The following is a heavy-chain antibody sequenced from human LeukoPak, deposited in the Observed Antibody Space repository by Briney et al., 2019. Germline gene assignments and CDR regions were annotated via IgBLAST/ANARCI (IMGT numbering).Heavy chain of an antibody. CDR2: INLNSGGT. V-gene: IGHV1-2*02. J-gene: IGHJ4*02. CDR1: GGTFSSYA. Sequence: ASVKVSCKASGGTFSSYAISWVRQAPGQGLEWMGWINLNSGGTNYAQKFQDRVTMTRDTSITTAYMELSSLRSEDTAVYYCAKTSSSGHGFDYWGQGTLVTVSS. D-gene: IGHD3-10*01. CDR3: AKTSSSGHGFDY.